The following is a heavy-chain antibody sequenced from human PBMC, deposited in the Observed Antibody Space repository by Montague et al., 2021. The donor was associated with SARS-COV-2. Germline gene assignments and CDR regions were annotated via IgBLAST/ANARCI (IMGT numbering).Heavy chain of an antibody. CDR1: GFTFSSYA. CDR2: ISDSGGST. Sequence: SLRLSCAASGFTFSSYAMSWVRQAPGKGLEWVSGISDSGGSTYYSDSFNGRFTISRDNSKNTLYLQMNSLRAEDTAVYYCAKGGERITMIVVVITLADFDYWGQGTLVTVSS. CDR3: AKGGERITMIVVVITLADFDY. J-gene: IGHJ4*02. V-gene: IGHV3-23*01. D-gene: IGHD3-22*01.